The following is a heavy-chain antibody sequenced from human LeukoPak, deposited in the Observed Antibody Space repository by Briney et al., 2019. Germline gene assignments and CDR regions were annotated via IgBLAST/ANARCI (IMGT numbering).Heavy chain of an antibody. Sequence: GASVKVSCKASGGTFSSYAISWVRQAPGQGLEWMGGIIPIFGTANYAQKFQGRVTITADKSTSTAYMELSSLRSEDTAVYYCVRRTYYDFWSGYHGAFDIWGQGTMVTVSS. CDR3: VRRTYYDFWSGYHGAFDI. V-gene: IGHV1-69*06. CDR1: GGTFSSYA. J-gene: IGHJ3*02. CDR2: IIPIFGTA. D-gene: IGHD3-3*01.